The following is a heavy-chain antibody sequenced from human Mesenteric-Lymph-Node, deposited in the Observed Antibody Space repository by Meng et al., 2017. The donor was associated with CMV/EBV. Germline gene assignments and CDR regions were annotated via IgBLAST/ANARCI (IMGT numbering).Heavy chain of an antibody. V-gene: IGHV3-49*04. CDR3: TRDNDLFYYDSSGYSPVAFDI. CDR2: IRSKAYVGTT. CDR1: GFTFNKAW. Sequence: GESLKISCAASGFTFNKAWMTWVRQAPGKGLEWVGFIRSKAYVGTTKYAASVKGRFTISRDDSKSIAYLQMNSLKTEDTAVYYCTRDNDLFYYDSSGYSPVAFDIWGQGTMVTVSS. D-gene: IGHD3-22*01. J-gene: IGHJ3*02.